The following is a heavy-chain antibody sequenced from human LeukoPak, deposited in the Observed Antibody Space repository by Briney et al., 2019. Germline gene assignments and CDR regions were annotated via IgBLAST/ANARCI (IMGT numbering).Heavy chain of an antibody. CDR2: ISAYNGNT. V-gene: IGHV1-18*04. CDR3: ARGAYCSGGSCYSRWFDP. Sequence: ASVKVSCKAPGYTFTSYGISWVRQAPGQGLEWMGWISAYNGNTNYAQKLQGRVTMTTDTSTSTAYMELRSLRSDDTAVYYCARGAYCSGGSCYSRWFDPWGQGTLVTVSS. CDR1: GYTFTSYG. J-gene: IGHJ5*02. D-gene: IGHD2-15*01.